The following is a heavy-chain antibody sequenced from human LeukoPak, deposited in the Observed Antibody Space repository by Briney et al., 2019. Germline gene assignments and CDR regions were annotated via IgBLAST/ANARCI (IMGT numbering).Heavy chain of an antibody. D-gene: IGHD1-7*01. J-gene: IGHJ4*02. CDR3: ARGGQTKVSY. CDR1: GFTFSTYW. CDR2: IKNDGSER. Sequence: GGSLRLSCAASGFTFSTYWMSWVRQAPGKGLEWVANIKNDGSERYYVDSVKGRFTISRDKAQKSLYLQMNSLRVEDTAVYYCARGGQTKVSYWGQGTLVTVSP. V-gene: IGHV3-7*05.